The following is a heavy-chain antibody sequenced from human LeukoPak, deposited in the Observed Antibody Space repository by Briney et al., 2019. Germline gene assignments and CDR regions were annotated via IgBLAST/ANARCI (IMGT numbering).Heavy chain of an antibody. J-gene: IGHJ4*02. CDR2: INHSGST. V-gene: IGHV4-34*01. Sequence: PSETLSLTCAVYGGSFSGYYWSWIRQPPGKGLEWIGEINHSGSTNYIPSLKSRVTISVDTSKNQFSLKLSSVTAADTAVYYCARGGYYFDYWGQGTLVTVSS. CDR1: GGSFSGYY. CDR3: ARGGYYFDY.